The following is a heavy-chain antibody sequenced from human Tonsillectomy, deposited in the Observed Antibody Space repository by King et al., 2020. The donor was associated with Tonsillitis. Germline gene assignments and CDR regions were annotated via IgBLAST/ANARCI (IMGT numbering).Heavy chain of an antibody. CDR2: FDPEDGET. V-gene: IGHV1-24*01. CDR1: GYTLTELS. CDR3: VKGRLLWFGELFSYFDY. Sequence: QVQLVESGAEVKKPGASVKVSCKVSGYTLTELSMHWVRQAPGKGLEWMGGFDPEDGETIYAQKFQGRVTMTEDTSTDTAYMELRSLRSEETDVYYCVKGRLLWFGELFSYFDYWGQGTLVTVSS. J-gene: IGHJ4*02. D-gene: IGHD3-10*01.